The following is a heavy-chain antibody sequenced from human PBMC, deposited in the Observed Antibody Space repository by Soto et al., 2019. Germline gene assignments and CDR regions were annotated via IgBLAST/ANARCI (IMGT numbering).Heavy chain of an antibody. J-gene: IGHJ6*02. CDR2: ISGSGGST. CDR3: AKYYGDYGRYYYYYGMDV. D-gene: IGHD4-17*01. Sequence: GGSLRLSCAASGFTFSSYAMSWVRQAPGKGLEWVSAISGSGGSTYYADSVKGRFTISRDNSKNTLYLQMNSLRAEDTAVYYCAKYYGDYGRYYYYYGMDVWGRGTTVTVSS. V-gene: IGHV3-23*01. CDR1: GFTFSSYA.